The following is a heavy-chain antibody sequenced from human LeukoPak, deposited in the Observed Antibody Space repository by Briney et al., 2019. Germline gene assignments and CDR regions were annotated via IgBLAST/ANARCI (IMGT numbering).Heavy chain of an antibody. V-gene: IGHV3-48*01. CDR1: GFTFSSYS. D-gene: IGHD3-16*01. J-gene: IGHJ4*02. Sequence: GGSLRLSCAASGFTFSSYSMNWVRQAPGKGLEWVSYISSSSSTIYYADSVKGRFTISRDNAKYSLYLQMNSLRADDTAVYYCARDLGARGYWGRGILVTVSS. CDR2: ISSSSSTI. CDR3: ARDLGARGY.